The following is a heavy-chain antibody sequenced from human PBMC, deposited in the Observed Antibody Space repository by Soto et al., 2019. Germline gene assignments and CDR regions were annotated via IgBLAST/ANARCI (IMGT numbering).Heavy chain of an antibody. Sequence: QITLKESGPTLVKPTQTLTLTCNVSGVSLSTGGVGVGWLRQPPGKALEWLALTYWDDVQRSSPSLKSRLTITNDTSKNQVVLTMTNMAPEDTATYYCAPMRAAKFDYWGQGTLVTGSS. V-gene: IGHV2-5*02. CDR2: TYWDDVQ. CDR1: GVSLSTGGVG. CDR3: APMRAAKFDY. D-gene: IGHD2-15*01. J-gene: IGHJ4*02.